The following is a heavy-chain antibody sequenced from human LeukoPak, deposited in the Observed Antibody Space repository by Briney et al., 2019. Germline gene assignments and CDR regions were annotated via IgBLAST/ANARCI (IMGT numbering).Heavy chain of an antibody. CDR2: IYYSGST. Sequence: WETLSLTCTVSGGSISSYYWSWIRQPPGKGLEWIGYIYYSGSTNYNPSLKSRVTISVDTSKNQFSLKLSSVTAADTAVYYCARDIRYGGNSVWGQGTLVTVSS. J-gene: IGHJ4*02. V-gene: IGHV4-59*01. CDR3: ARDIRYGGNSV. CDR1: GGSISSYY. D-gene: IGHD4-23*01.